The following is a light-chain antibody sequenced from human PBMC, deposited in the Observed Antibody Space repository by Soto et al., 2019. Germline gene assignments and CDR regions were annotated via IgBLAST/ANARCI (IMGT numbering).Light chain of an antibody. J-gene: IGKJ1*01. V-gene: IGKV3-20*01. Sequence: EVVLTQSPGTLSLSPRERATLSCRASQSVSNNYLAWYQHKPGQAPRLLIYVASNRAPGIPDRFSGSGSGTDFTLNISRLEPEDFAVYYCQQYAASPRTFGQGTLVEVK. CDR2: VAS. CDR1: QSVSNNY. CDR3: QQYAASPRT.